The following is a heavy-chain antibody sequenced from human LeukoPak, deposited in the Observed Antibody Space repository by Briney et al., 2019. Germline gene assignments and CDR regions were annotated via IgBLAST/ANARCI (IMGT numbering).Heavy chain of an antibody. CDR1: GGSFSGYY. J-gene: IGHJ6*04. CDR3: ASGRIPMDV. CDR2: INHSGST. V-gene: IGHV4-34*01. Sequence: SETLSLTCAVYGGSFSGYYWSWIRQPPGKGLEWIGEINHSGSTNYNPSLKSRVTISVDTSKNQFSLKLGSVTAADTAVYYCASGRIPMDVWGKGTTVTVSS.